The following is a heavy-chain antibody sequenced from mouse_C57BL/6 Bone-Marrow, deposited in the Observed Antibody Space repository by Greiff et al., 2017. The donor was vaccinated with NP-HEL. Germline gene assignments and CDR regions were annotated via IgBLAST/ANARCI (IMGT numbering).Heavy chain of an antibody. CDR1: GYTFTSYG. V-gene: IGHV1-81*01. D-gene: IGHD1-1*02. CDR2: IYPRSGNT. Sequence: VHLVESGAELARPGASVKLSCKASGYTFTSYGISWVKQRTGQGLEWIGEIYPRSGNTYYNEKFKGKATLTADKSSSTAYMELRSLTSEDSAVYFCARFYGPWFAYWGQGTLVTVSA. CDR3: ARFYGPWFAY. J-gene: IGHJ3*01.